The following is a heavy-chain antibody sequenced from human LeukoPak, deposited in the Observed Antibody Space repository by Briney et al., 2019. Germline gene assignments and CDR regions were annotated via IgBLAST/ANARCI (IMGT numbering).Heavy chain of an antibody. CDR3: ARSVAASRDY. CDR1: GFTFDDYG. V-gene: IGHV3-20*04. J-gene: IGHJ4*02. CDR2: INWNGGST. Sequence: GGSLRLSCAASGFTFDDYGMSWVRQAPGKGLEWVSGINWNGGSTGYVDSVKGRFTISRDNAKNSLYLQMNSLRAEDTYFYYCARSVAASRDYWGQGTLVTVSS. D-gene: IGHD2-15*01.